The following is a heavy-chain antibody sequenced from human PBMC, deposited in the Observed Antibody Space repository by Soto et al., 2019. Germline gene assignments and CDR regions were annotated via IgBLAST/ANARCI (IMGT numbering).Heavy chain of an antibody. J-gene: IGHJ4*02. Sequence: GGSLRLSCAASTFSLSDYYMSWIRHAPGRGLEWVAYSSSTTSYTNYADSVKGRFTIPRDNAKNSLYLQMKSLRAEDTAVYYCARSSHRGYFFDNWGQGTLVTVSS. CDR1: TFSLSDYY. D-gene: IGHD3-10*01. CDR3: ARSSHRGYFFDN. V-gene: IGHV3-11*06. CDR2: SSSTTSYT.